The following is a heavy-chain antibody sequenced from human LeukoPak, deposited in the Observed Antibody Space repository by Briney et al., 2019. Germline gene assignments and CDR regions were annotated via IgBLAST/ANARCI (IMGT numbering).Heavy chain of an antibody. D-gene: IGHD6-13*01. Sequence: ASVKVSCKASGYTFTSYGISWVRQAPGQGLEWMGWIGAYNGNTNYAQKLQGRVTMTTDTSTSTAYMELRSLRSDDTAVYYCARLPSAAGTLDYWGQGTLVTVSS. J-gene: IGHJ4*02. V-gene: IGHV1-18*01. CDR2: IGAYNGNT. CDR1: GYTFTSYG. CDR3: ARLPSAAGTLDY.